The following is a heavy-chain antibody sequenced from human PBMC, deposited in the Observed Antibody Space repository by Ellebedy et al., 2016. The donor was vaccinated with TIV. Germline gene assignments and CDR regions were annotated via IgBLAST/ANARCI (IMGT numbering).Heavy chain of an antibody. J-gene: IGHJ6*02. Sequence: ASVKVSCKASGYTFTSYAMHWVRQAPGQRLEWMGWISAYNGNTNYAQKLQGRVTMTTDTSTSTAYMELRSLRSDDTAVYYCARFEVVVAATQTAYGMDVWGQGTTVTVSS. CDR2: ISAYNGNT. D-gene: IGHD2-15*01. CDR1: GYTFTSYA. V-gene: IGHV1-18*01. CDR3: ARFEVVVAATQTAYGMDV.